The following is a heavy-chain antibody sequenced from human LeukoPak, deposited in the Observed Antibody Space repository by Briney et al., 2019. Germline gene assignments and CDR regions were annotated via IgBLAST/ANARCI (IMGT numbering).Heavy chain of an antibody. CDR3: ARDLEYSRSNWFDP. D-gene: IGHD6-6*01. J-gene: IGHJ5*02. CDR1: GYTFTSYD. V-gene: IGHV1-8*01. CDR2: MNPNSGNT. Sequence: ASVKDSCKASGYTFTSYDINWVRQATGQGLEWMGWMNPNSGNTGYAQKFQGRVTMTRNTSISTAYMELSSLRSEDTAVYYCARDLEYSRSNWFDPWGQGTLVTVSS.